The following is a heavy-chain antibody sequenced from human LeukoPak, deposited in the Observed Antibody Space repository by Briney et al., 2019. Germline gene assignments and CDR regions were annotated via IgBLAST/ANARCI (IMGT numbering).Heavy chain of an antibody. D-gene: IGHD2-2*01. CDR1: GYTFTGYY. V-gene: IGHV1-2*04. CDR2: INPNSGGT. Sequence: ASVKVSCKASGYTFTGYYTHWVRQAPGQGLEWMGWINPNSGGTNYAQKFQGWVTMTRDTSISTAYMELSRLRSDDTAVYYCARESGVCSSTSCYYYYYGMDVWGQGTTVTVSS. CDR3: ARESGVCSSTSCYYYYYGMDV. J-gene: IGHJ6*02.